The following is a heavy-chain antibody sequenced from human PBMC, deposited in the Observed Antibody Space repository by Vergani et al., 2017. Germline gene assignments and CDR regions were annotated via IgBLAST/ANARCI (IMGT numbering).Heavy chain of an antibody. Sequence: EVQLVQSGAEVKKPGESLKISCKGSGYSFTSYWIGWVRQMPGKGLEWMGIIYPGDSDTRYSPSFQGQVTISADKSIITAYLQWSSLKASDTAMYYCATPRSYYDFWSGHYDAFDIWGQGTMVTVSS. V-gene: IGHV5-51*01. D-gene: IGHD3-3*01. CDR3: ATPRSYYDFWSGHYDAFDI. J-gene: IGHJ3*02. CDR2: IYPGDSDT. CDR1: GYSFTSYW.